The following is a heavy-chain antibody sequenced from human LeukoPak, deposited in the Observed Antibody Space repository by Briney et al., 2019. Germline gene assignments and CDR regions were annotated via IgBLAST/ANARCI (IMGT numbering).Heavy chain of an antibody. CDR3: ARRPGIAVAGIFDY. V-gene: IGHV4-34*01. D-gene: IGHD6-19*01. Sequence: SETLSLTCAVYGGSFSGYYWSWIRQPPGKGLEWIGEINHSGSTNYNPSLKSRVTISVDTSKNQFSLKLSSVTAADTAVYYCARRPGIAVAGIFDYWGQGTLVTVAS. CDR2: INHSGST. J-gene: IGHJ4*02. CDR1: GGSFSGYY.